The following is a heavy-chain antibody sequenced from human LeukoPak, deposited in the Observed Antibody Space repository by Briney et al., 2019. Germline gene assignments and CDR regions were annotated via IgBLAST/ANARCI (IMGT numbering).Heavy chain of an antibody. V-gene: IGHV3-48*01. CDR1: GFTFSSYS. J-gene: IGHJ4*02. D-gene: IGHD3-10*01. CDR2: ISSSSSTI. Sequence: GGSLRLSCAASGFTFSSYSMNWVRQAPGKGLEWVSYISSSSSTIYYADSVKGRFTISRDNAKNSLYLQMNSLRAEDTAVYYCARVMVRGVIMDYFDYWGQGTLVTVSS. CDR3: ARVMVRGVIMDYFDY.